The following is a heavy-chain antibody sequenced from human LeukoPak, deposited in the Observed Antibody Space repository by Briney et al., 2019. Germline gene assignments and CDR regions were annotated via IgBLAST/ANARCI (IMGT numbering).Heavy chain of an antibody. Sequence: PSETLSLTCTVSGGSISSYYWSWIRQPPGKGLKWIGNIYYSGYTTYSPSLRSRVTISVDTSKNQFSLKLSSVTAADTAVYYCARDGTTVTTLGAFDIWGQGTMVTVSS. D-gene: IGHD4-17*01. J-gene: IGHJ3*02. V-gene: IGHV4-59*01. CDR3: ARDGTTVTTLGAFDI. CDR1: GGSISSYY. CDR2: IYYSGYT.